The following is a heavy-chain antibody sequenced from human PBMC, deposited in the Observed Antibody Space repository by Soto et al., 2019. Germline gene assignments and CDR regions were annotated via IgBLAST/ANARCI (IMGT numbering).Heavy chain of an antibody. CDR2: INAGNGNT. D-gene: IGHD3-22*01. CDR1: GYTFTTYA. Sequence: ASVKVSCKASGYTFTTYAITWVRQAPGQRLEWMGWINAGNGNTKYSQKFQGRVTITRDTSANTAYMELSSLISEDTAVYYCARPKDYDDCLDYWGQGTLVTVSS. J-gene: IGHJ4*02. V-gene: IGHV1-3*01. CDR3: ARPKDYDDCLDY.